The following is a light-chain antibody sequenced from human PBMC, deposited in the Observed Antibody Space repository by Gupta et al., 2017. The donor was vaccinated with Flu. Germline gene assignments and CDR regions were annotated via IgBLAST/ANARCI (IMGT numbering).Light chain of an antibody. CDR1: QSVNTY. J-gene: IGKJ1*01. CDR2: AAS. V-gene: IGKV1-39*01. Sequence: DIQMTQSPSSLSASVGDRVTIPCRASQSVNTYLNWYQQKLGKAPELLIYAASTLQSGVPSRFSGSGSGTDFTLTISRLQPEDIGIYYCQQSDRNPQTFGQGTKVEIK. CDR3: QQSDRNPQT.